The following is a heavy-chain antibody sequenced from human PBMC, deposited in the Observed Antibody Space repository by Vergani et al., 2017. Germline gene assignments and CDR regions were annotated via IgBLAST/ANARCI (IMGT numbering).Heavy chain of an antibody. CDR2: IYPGDSDT. CDR1: RYSFTTYW. V-gene: IGHV5-51*03. CDR3: GRLRKEQRQPPDY. J-gene: IGHJ4*02. D-gene: IGHD1/OR15-1a*01. Sequence: EVQLVQSGAGVKKPGESLKISCKCSRYSFTTYWIGWVRQMPGKGLEWMGIIYPGDSDTRYSPSFQGQVTISVDKSINTAYLQWNTLKASDTAVYYCGRLRKEQRQPPDYWGQGTLVTVSS.